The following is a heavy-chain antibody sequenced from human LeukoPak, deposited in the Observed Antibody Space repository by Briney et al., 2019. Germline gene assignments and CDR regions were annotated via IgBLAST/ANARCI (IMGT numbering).Heavy chain of an antibody. Sequence: PSETLSLTCTVSGGSISSGSYYWSWIRQPAGKGLEWIGRIYTSGSTNYNPSLKSRVTISVDTSKNQFSLKLSSVTAADTAVYYCARVLNRIGLQWEPYMDVWGQGTTVTVSS. V-gene: IGHV4-61*02. CDR2: IYTSGST. J-gene: IGHJ6*02. D-gene: IGHD1-26*01. CDR3: ARVLNRIGLQWEPYMDV. CDR1: GGSISSGSYY.